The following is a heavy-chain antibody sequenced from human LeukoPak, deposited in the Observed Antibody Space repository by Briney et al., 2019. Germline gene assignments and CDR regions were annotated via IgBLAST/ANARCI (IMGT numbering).Heavy chain of an antibody. V-gene: IGHV4-4*07. CDR3: ARDGNSYGPDFDY. CDR2: ININEGP. J-gene: IGHJ4*02. Sequence: PSETLSLTCTVSGGSISSYHWSWIRQPAGKGLEWIGHININEGPKYNPSLRSRVTMSADTSRNQYSLKLSPVTAADTAVYYCARDGNSYGPDFDYWGQGTLVTVSS. CDR1: GGSISSYH. D-gene: IGHD5-18*01.